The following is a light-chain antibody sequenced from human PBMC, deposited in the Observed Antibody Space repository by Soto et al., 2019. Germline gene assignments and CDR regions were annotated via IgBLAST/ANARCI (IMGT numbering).Light chain of an antibody. CDR3: QQYGTSPYT. Sequence: EIVLTQSPGTLSLSPGERATLSCRASRSVSSSSLAWYQQKPGQAPRLFIYGASSRATGIPDRFSGSGPGTDFTLTISRLEPEDFAVYYCQQYGTSPYTFGQGTKVDIK. V-gene: IGKV3-20*01. CDR2: GAS. CDR1: RSVSSSS. J-gene: IGKJ2*01.